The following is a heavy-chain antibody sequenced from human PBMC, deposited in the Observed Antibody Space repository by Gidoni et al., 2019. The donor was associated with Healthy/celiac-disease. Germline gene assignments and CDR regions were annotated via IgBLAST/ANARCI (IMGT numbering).Heavy chain of an antibody. CDR1: GGTFSSYA. CDR2: IIPIFGTA. CDR3: ARDNYYDSSGYYGNWFDP. D-gene: IGHD3-22*01. V-gene: IGHV1-69*01. J-gene: IGHJ5*02. Sequence: QVQLVQSGAEVKKPGSSVKVSCKASGGTFSSYAISWVRQAPGQGLEWMGGIIPIFGTANYAQKFQGRVTITADESTSTAYMELSSLRSEDTAVYYCARDNYYDSSGYYGNWFDPWGQGTLVTVSS.